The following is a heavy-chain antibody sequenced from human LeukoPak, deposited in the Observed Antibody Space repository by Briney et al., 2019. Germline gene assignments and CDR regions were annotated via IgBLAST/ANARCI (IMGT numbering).Heavy chain of an antibody. J-gene: IGHJ5*02. CDR2: IIPIFGTA. V-gene: IGHV1-69*13. D-gene: IGHD3-22*01. Sequence: GASVKVSCKASGGTFSSYAISWVRQAPGQGLEWMGGIIPIFGTANYAQKFQGRVTITADESTSTAYMELRSLRSDDTAVYYCARDLYSPGYYEPWGQGTLVTVSS. CDR3: ARDLYSPGYYEP. CDR1: GGTFSSYA.